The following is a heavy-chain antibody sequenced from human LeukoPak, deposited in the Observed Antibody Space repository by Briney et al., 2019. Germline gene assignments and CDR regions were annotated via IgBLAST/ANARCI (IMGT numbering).Heavy chain of an antibody. Sequence: SKTLSLTCSVSGYSISSAYYWGWIRQPPGKGLEWIGTIFHSGGTNYNPSLKSRVTISVDTSKNQFSLKLTSVTAADTAVYFCARGGYYGSGNDFRFDPWGQGTLVTVSS. D-gene: IGHD3-10*01. CDR2: IFHSGGT. CDR1: GYSISSAYY. CDR3: ARGGYYGSGNDFRFDP. J-gene: IGHJ5*02. V-gene: IGHV4-38-2*02.